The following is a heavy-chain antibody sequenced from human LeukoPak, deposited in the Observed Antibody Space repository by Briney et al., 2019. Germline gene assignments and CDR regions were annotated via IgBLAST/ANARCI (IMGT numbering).Heavy chain of an antibody. V-gene: IGHV4-59*01. CDR1: GGSISSYY. CDR2: IYYSGST. Sequence: SETLSLTCTVSGGSISSYYWSWIRQPPGKGLEWIGYIYYSGSTNFNPSLKSRVPISVDTSKNQFSLKLSSVTAADTAVYYCARGILWGYHYYMAVWGKGTTVTVSS. J-gene: IGHJ6*03. CDR3: ARGILWGYHYYMAV. D-gene: IGHD2-21*01.